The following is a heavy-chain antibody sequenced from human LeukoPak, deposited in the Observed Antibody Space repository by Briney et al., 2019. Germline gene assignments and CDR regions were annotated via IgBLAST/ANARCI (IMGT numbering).Heavy chain of an antibody. CDR2: ISYDGSNK. V-gene: IGHV3-30-3*01. Sequence: PGGSLRLSCAASGFTFSSYAMHWVRQAPGKGLEWVAVISYDGSNKYYADSVKGRFTISRGSSKNTLYLQMNSLRAEDTAVYYCAAGRSGYDQFDYWGQGTLVTVSP. CDR3: AAGRSGYDQFDY. J-gene: IGHJ4*02. D-gene: IGHD5-12*01. CDR1: GFTFSSYA.